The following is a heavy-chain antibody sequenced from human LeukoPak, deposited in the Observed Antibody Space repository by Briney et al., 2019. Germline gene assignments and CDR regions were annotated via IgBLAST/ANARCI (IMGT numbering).Heavy chain of an antibody. Sequence: ASVKVSCKASGYTFTGYYMHWVRQAPGQGLEWMGWINPNSGGTNYAQKFQGRVTMTRDTSISTAYMELSRLRSDDTAVYYCARVKALVLRYFDWPRRDAFDIWGQGTTVTVSS. CDR2: INPNSGGT. V-gene: IGHV1-2*02. J-gene: IGHJ3*02. D-gene: IGHD3-9*01. CDR1: GYTFTGYY. CDR3: ARVKALVLRYFDWPRRDAFDI.